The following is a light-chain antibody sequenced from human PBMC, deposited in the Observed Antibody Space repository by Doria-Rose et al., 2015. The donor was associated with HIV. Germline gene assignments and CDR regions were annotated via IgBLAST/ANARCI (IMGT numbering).Light chain of an antibody. CDR2: GKI. Sequence: VVTQEPAVSVALRQTVRITCQGDSLRSSYASWYQQKPGQAPILVIYGKINRPSGIPDRFSGSSSGNTASLTITGAQAEDEADYYCSSRDSSANHALFGGGTKVTVL. CDR3: SSRDSSANHAL. CDR1: SLRSSY. V-gene: IGLV3-19*01. J-gene: IGLJ2*01.